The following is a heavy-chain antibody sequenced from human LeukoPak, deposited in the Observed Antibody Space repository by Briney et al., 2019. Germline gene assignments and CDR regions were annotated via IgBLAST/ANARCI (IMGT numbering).Heavy chain of an antibody. CDR2: INPNSGGT. V-gene: IGHV1-2*02. D-gene: IGHD1-26*01. J-gene: IGHJ4*02. Sequence: ASVKVSCKASGCTFTGYYMHWVRQAPGQGLEWMGWINPNSGGTNYAQKFQGRVTMTRDTSISTAYMELSRLRSDDTAVYYCARDSSGSYPGYYFDYWGQGTLVTVSS. CDR1: GCTFTGYY. CDR3: ARDSSGSYPGYYFDY.